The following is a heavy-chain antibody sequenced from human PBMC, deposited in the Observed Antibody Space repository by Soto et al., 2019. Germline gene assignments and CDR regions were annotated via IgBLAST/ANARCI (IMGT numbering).Heavy chain of an antibody. J-gene: IGHJ4*02. CDR1: GFIFSNYA. D-gene: IGHD3-16*01. CDR3: AKRRALGEWGLDY. Sequence: GGSLRLSCAASGFIFSNYAMNWVRQAPGKGLEWVSAIGGSGTTTYYADSVKGRFTISRDNSNNTLYLQMHSLRAEDTAVYYCAKRRALGEWGLDYWGQGTLVTVSS. CDR2: IGGSGTTT. V-gene: IGHV3-23*01.